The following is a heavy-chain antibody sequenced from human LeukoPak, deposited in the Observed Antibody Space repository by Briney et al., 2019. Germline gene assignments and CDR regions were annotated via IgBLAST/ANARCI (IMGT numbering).Heavy chain of an antibody. J-gene: IGHJ6*02. V-gene: IGHV3-66*01. Sequence: GGSLRLSCAASGFTVSSNYMSWVRQAPGKGLEWVSVIYSGGSTYYADSVKGRFTISRDNSKNTLYLQMNSLRGEDTAVYYCAKAAYDYSGMDVWGQGTTVTVSS. D-gene: IGHD6-25*01. CDR3: AKAAYDYSGMDV. CDR2: IYSGGST. CDR1: GFTVSSNY.